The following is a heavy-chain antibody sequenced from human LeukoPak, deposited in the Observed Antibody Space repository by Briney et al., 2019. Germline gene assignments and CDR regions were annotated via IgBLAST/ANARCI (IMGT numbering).Heavy chain of an antibody. CDR2: IYYSGST. D-gene: IGHD3-10*01. V-gene: IGHV4-59*01. CDR3: ARLSRLTLIRGVTGYHSLDV. J-gene: IGHJ6*04. Sequence: SETLSLTCTVSGGSITNFYWSWIRQPPGGGLEYIGYIYYSGSTNYNPSLKSRVTISVDTSKNQFSLKLNSVSAADTAVYFCARLSRLTLIRGVTGYHSLDVWGKGTKVTASS. CDR1: GGSITNFY.